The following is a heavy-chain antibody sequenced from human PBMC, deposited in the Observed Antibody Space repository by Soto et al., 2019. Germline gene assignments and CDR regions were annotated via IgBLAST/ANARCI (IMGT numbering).Heavy chain of an antibody. CDR3: ATSVGIAPTGEDGMDV. V-gene: IGHV1-69*13. CDR2: IIPILDTP. D-gene: IGHD2-8*02. J-gene: IGHJ6*02. Sequence: SVKVFCKDSGGTFSSYAIIWVRQAPGQGPEWMGGIIPILDTPNYAQKFHGRVTIVADESTRTVYMELSSLKSEDTAVYYCATSVGIAPTGEDGMDVWGQGTSVNVSS. CDR1: GGTFSSYA.